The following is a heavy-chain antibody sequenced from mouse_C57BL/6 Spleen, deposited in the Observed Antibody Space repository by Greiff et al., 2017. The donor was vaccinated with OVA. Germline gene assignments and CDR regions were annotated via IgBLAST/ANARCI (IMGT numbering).Heavy chain of an antibody. D-gene: IGHD4-1*02. CDR3: ARSSSQLGQGHAMDY. CDR1: GYAFSSSW. V-gene: IGHV1-82*01. CDR2: IYPGDGDT. Sequence: QVQLQQSGPELVKPGASVKISCKASGYAFSSSWMNWVKQRPGKGLEWIGRIYPGDGDTNYTGKFKGKATLTADKSSSPAYMQLSSLPSEDSAVYFCARSSSQLGQGHAMDYWGQGTSVTVSS. J-gene: IGHJ4*01.